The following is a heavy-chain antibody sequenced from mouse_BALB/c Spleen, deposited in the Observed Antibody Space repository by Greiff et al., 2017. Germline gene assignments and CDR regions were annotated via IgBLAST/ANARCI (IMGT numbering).Heavy chain of an antibody. D-gene: IGHD1-1*01. CDR3: TRGYGGSWWFDV. J-gene: IGHJ1*01. CDR1: GFTFSSFG. CDR2: ISSGSSTI. Sequence: DVKLVESGGGLVQPGGSRKLSCAASGFTFSSFGMHWVRQAPEKGLEWVAYISSGSSTIYYADTVKGRFTISRDNPKNTLFLQMTSLRSEDTAMYYGTRGYGGSWWFDVWGAGTTVTVSS. V-gene: IGHV5-17*02.